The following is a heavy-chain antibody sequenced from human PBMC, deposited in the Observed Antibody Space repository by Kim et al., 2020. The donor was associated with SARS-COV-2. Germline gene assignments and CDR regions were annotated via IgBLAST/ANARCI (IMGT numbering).Heavy chain of an antibody. Sequence: SETLSLTCTVSGGSISSYYWSWIRQPPGKGLEWIGYIYYSGSTNYNPSLKSRVTISVDTSKNQFSLKLSSVTAADTAVYYCARVSGKGRIFGVVIIPGDMDVWCQGTTVTVS. J-gene: IGHJ6*02. D-gene: IGHD3-3*02. CDR1: GGSISSYY. V-gene: IGHV4-59*13. CDR2: IYYSGST. CDR3: ARVSGKGRIFGVVIIPGDMDV.